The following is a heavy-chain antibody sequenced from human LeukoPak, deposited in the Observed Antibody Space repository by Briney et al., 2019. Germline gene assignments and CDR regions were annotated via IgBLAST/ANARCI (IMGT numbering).Heavy chain of an antibody. D-gene: IGHD3-16*01. J-gene: IGHJ4*02. V-gene: IGHV4-61*03. CDR1: GGSISSGGYY. CDR3: TRGAGWLIDY. CDR2: FYNSGRS. Sequence: SETLSLTCTVSGGSISSGGYYWSWIRQHPGKGLEWIGYFYNSGRSTYNPSLKSRVTISADTSKNHFSLKLNSVTTADTAVYYCTRGAGWLIDYWGQGILVTVSS.